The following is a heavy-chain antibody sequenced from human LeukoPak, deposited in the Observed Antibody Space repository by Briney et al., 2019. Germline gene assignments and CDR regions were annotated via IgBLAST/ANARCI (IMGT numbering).Heavy chain of an antibody. V-gene: IGHV3-7*01. CDR1: GFTFSSYW. Sequence: GGSLRLSCAASGFTFSSYWMSWVRQAPGKGLEWVANIKQDGSEKYYVDSVKGRFTISRDNAKNSLYLQMNSLRAEDTAVYYCARDNGYSSSWPYYYYYYYMDVWGKGTTVTISS. D-gene: IGHD6-13*01. CDR3: ARDNGYSSSWPYYYYYYYMDV. CDR2: IKQDGSEK. J-gene: IGHJ6*03.